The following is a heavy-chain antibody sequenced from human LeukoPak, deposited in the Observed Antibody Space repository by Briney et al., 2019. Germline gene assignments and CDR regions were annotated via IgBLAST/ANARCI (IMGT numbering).Heavy chain of an antibody. CDR1: GGSISSGSYY. V-gene: IGHV4-61*02. CDR2: IYTSGST. CDR3: ARGFFDY. J-gene: IGHJ4*03. Sequence: PSETLSLTCTVSGGSISSGSYYWSWIRQPAGKGLEWIGRIYTSGSTNYNPSLKSRVTISVDTSKNQFSLKLSSVTAADTAVYYCARGFFDYWGKGTTVTVSS.